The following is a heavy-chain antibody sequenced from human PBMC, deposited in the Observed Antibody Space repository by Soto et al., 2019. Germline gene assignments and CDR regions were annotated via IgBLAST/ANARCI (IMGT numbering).Heavy chain of an antibody. CDR2: IYYSGST. D-gene: IGHD3-22*01. CDR3: ARDQGSGYYFDYFDY. Sequence: PSETLSLTCTVSGGSVSSGSYYWSWIRQPPGKGLEWIGYIYYSGSTNYNPSLKSRVTISVDTSKNQFSLKLSSVTAADTAVYYCARDQGSGYYFDYFDYWGQGTLVTVSS. CDR1: GGSVSSGSYY. J-gene: IGHJ4*02. V-gene: IGHV4-61*01.